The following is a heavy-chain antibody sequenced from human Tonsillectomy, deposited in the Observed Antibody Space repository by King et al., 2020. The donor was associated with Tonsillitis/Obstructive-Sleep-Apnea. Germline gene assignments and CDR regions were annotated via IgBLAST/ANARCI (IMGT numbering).Heavy chain of an antibody. V-gene: IGHV3-30*01. J-gene: IGHJ4*02. CDR2: ISYDGSNK. D-gene: IGHD4-17*01. Sequence: VQLVESGGGVVQPGRSLRLSCAASGFTFSSYAMHWVRQAPGKGLEWVAVISYDGSNKYYADSVKGRFTISRDNSKNTLYLQMYSLRAEDTAVYYCARDWGLYGDYVNYFDYWGQGTLVTVSS. CDR3: ARDWGLYGDYVNYFDY. CDR1: GFTFSSYA.